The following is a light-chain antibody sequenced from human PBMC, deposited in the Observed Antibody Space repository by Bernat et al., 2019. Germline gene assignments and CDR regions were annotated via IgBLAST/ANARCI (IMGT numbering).Light chain of an antibody. CDR1: SSDIGAYNY. V-gene: IGLV2-14*03. Sequence: QSALTQPASVSGSPGQSITISCTGTSSDIGAYNYVSWYQQHPGKAPKLLICNVTNRPSGVSSRFSGSKSGNTASLIISGLQADDEADYYCKSYTTTSAPYVFGTGTKVTVL. CDR2: NVT. J-gene: IGLJ1*01. CDR3: KSYTTTSAPYV.